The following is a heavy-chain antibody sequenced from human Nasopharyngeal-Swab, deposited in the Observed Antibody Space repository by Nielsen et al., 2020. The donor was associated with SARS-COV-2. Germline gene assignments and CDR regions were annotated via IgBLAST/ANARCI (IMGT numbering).Heavy chain of an antibody. V-gene: IGHV4-34*01. J-gene: IGHJ6*03. CDR1: GGSFSGYY. CDR2: INHSGST. Sequence: SETLSLTCAVYGGSFSGYYWSWIRQPPGKGLEWIGEINHSGSTNYNPPLKSRVTVSVDTSKNQFSLKLSSVTAADTAVYYCARGPGMYYYDSSGYYRGRYYYYMDVWGKGTTVTVSS. D-gene: IGHD3-22*01. CDR3: ARGPGMYYYDSSGYYRGRYYYYMDV.